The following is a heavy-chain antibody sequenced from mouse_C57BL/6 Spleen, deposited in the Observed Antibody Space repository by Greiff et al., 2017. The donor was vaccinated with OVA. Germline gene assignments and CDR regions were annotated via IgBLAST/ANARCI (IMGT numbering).Heavy chain of an antibody. CDR1: GYTFTDYE. V-gene: IGHV1-15*01. CDR2: IDPETGGT. Sequence: QVHVKQSGAELVRPGASVTLSCKASGYTFTDYEMHWVKQTPVHGLEWIGAIDPETGGTAYNQKFKGKAILTADKSSSTAYMELRSLTSEDSAVYYCTREGDYAWFAYWGQGTLVTVSA. J-gene: IGHJ3*01. D-gene: IGHD2-4*01. CDR3: TREGDYAWFAY.